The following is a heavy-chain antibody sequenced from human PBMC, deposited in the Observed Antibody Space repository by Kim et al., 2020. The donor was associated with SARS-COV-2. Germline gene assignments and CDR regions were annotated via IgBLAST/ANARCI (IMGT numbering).Heavy chain of an antibody. CDR1: GYNFADSW. D-gene: IGHD3-16*01. CDR2: ILPKSGDT. V-gene: IGHV1-2*06. J-gene: IGHJ4*02. CDR3: ARVLGSYSYWGYFFH. Sequence: ASVKVSCKASGYNFADSWLQWVRQAPGQGPLWIGRILPKSGDTNFAQKFQGRVTMTGDTSISTAYLELSGLTSDDTAFYYCARVLGSYSYWGYFFHCGQG.